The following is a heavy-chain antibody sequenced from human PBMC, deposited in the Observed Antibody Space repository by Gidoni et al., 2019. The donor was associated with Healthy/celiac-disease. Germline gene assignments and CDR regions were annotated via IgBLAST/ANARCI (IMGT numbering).Heavy chain of an antibody. CDR3: ARYPRDYDYVWGSYPRATVVPPTLDAFDI. J-gene: IGHJ3*02. CDR1: GGSFRGYY. V-gene: IGHV4-34*01. CDR2: INHSGST. D-gene: IGHD3-16*02. Sequence: QVQLQQWGAGLLKPSETLSLTCAVSGGSFRGYYWRWIRQPPGKGLEWIGEINHSGSTNYNPSLKSRVTISVDTSKNQFSLKLSSVTAADTAVYYCARYPRDYDYVWGSYPRATVVPPTLDAFDIWGQGTMVTVSS.